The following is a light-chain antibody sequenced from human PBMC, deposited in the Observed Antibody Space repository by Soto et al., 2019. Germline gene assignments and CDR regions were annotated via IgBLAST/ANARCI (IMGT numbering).Light chain of an antibody. J-gene: IGLJ2*01. CDR1: SSDVGAYNS. Sequence: QSVLTQPASVSGSPGQSITISCTGTSSDVGAYNSVSWYQQHPGKAPKLMIYDVSNRPSGVSNRFSGSKSGNTASLTISGLQAEDEADYYCSSYTNSGTLGVFGGGTKVTVL. CDR2: DVS. CDR3: SSYTNSGTLGV. V-gene: IGLV2-14*03.